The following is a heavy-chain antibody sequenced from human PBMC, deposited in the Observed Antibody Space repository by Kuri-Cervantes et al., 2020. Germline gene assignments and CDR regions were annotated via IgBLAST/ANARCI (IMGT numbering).Heavy chain of an antibody. D-gene: IGHD5-18*01. CDR3: ARGRDVDTAMGYGMDV. CDR1: GGTFSSYA. V-gene: IGHV1-69*13. Sequence: SVKVSCKASGGTFSSYAISWVRQAPGQGLEWMGGIIPIFGTANYAQKFQGGVTITADESTSTAYMEPSSLRSEDTAVYYCARGRDVDTAMGYGMDVWGQGTTVTVSS. J-gene: IGHJ6*02. CDR2: IIPIFGTA.